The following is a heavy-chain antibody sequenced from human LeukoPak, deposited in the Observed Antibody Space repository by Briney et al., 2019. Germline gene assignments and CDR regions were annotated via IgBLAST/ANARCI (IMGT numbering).Heavy chain of an antibody. J-gene: IGHJ4*02. CDR3: AREPPESYYFDN. CDR2: IKVSGGRT. CDR1: GYTFSSFY. Sequence: ASVKVSCKASGYTFSSFYVHWVRQAPGQGLEWMGIIKVSGGRTEYAQKFQGRVTVTRDMSTSTVYMELNNLRSEDTAVYYCAREPPESYYFDNWGQGTLVTVSS. V-gene: IGHV1-46*01.